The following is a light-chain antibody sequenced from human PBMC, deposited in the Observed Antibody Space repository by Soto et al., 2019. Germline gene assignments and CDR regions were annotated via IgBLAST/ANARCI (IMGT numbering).Light chain of an antibody. Sequence: DIPMTQSPSSLSASVGDRVNITCRESQGINNLLGWYQQGPGKAPKRLIYAASNLEGGVPSRFSGSGSGTEFSLTISSLQPEDFAAYYCLQHDTYPFTFGPGTKVDVK. V-gene: IGKV1-17*01. CDR2: AAS. CDR1: QGINNL. J-gene: IGKJ3*01. CDR3: LQHDTYPFT.